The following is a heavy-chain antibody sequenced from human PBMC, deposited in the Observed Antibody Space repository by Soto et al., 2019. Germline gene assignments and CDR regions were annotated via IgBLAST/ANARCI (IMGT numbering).Heavy chain of an antibody. V-gene: IGHV3-43*01. CDR3: AKDIKSGKDYYYGMDV. D-gene: IGHD1-26*01. J-gene: IGHJ6*02. CDR2: ISWDGGST. Sequence: GGSLRLSCAASGFTFDDYTMHWVRQAPGKGLEWVSLISWDGGSTYYADSVKGRFTISRDNSKNSLYLQMNSLRTEGTALYYCAKDIKSGKDYYYGMDVWGQGTTVTVS. CDR1: GFTFDDYT.